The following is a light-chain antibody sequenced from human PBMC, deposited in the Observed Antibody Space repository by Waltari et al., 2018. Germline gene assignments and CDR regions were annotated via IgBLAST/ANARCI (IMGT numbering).Light chain of an antibody. Sequence: SYELTQPASISVSPGQTARISCSGDALPDQYAYWYQQKPGQAPVLVIYNDTERASGIPERYSGSTSETTVTLTISGVQAEDEADYYWQSKAITGISVVFGGGTKLTVL. CDR2: NDT. V-gene: IGLV3-25*03. CDR1: ALPDQY. J-gene: IGLJ2*01. CDR3: QSKAITGISVV.